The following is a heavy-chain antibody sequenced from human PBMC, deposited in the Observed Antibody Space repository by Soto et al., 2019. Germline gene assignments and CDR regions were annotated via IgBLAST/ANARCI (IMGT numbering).Heavy chain of an antibody. J-gene: IGHJ4*02. D-gene: IGHD1-1*01. Sequence: ASVKVSCKASRYTFTSYYMHWVRQAPGQGLEWMGIINPSGGSTSYAQKFQGRVTMTRDTSTSTVYMELSSLRAEDTAVYYCARHAYNFLTFDSWGQGTLVTVSS. CDR2: INPSGGST. V-gene: IGHV1-46*01. CDR3: ARHAYNFLTFDS. CDR1: RYTFTSYY.